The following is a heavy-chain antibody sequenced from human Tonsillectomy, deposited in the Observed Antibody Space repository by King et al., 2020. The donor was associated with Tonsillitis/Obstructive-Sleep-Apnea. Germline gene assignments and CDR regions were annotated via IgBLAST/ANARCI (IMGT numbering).Heavy chain of an antibody. J-gene: IGHJ3*02. CDR2: ISYDGSNK. CDR3: VRELMGTVTTDAFDI. Sequence: VQLVESGGGVVQPGRSLRLSCAASGFTFNRYAMHWVRQAPGKGLEWVAVISYDGSNKDYVDSVKGRFTISRDNSKNTLYLQMNSLRDEDTALYYCVRELMGTVTTDAFDIWGQGTMVTVSS. V-gene: IGHV3-30*01. D-gene: IGHD4-17*01. CDR1: GFTFNRYA.